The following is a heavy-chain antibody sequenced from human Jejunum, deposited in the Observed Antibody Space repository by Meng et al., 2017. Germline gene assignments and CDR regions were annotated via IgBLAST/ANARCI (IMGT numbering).Heavy chain of an antibody. Sequence: VWFGGGLVAPWGTLRLSCAASGFTFSGSSMSGVRQAPGKGLEWVSVITGSGSNTYYADSVKGRFPIYRDDFKNTLFLQMNSLRGEDTAVYYCARLVKSWGQGTLVTVSS. CDR1: GFTFSGSS. V-gene: IGHV3-23*04. J-gene: IGHJ4*02. CDR3: ARLVKS. D-gene: IGHD2-21*01. CDR2: ITGSGSNT.